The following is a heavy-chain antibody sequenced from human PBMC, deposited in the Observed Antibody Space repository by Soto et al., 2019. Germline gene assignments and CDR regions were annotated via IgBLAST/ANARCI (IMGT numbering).Heavy chain of an antibody. CDR2: IHYSGST. CDR1: GGSISRYY. V-gene: IGHV4-59*08. J-gene: IGHJ4*02. D-gene: IGHD3-16*01. CDR3: ARHPGGYVDY. Sequence: QVQLQESGPGLVKPSETLSLTCTVSGGSISRYYWTWIRQPPGKGLEWIGYIHYSGSTNYNPSLKSRVTISVDTSKNQFSLKLSSVTDADTAVYYCARHPGGYVDYWCQGTLVTVSS.